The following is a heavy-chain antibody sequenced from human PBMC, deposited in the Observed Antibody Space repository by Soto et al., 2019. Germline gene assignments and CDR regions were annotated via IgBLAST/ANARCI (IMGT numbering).Heavy chain of an antibody. J-gene: IGHJ4*02. V-gene: IGHV1-18*04. CDR3: TRCKTGSNSGFWNGHNSHFDY. D-gene: IGHD3-3*01. CDR2: ISGYNGNT. CDR1: GYTFTSHG. Sequence: QVHLVQSGAEVKKPGASVKVSCKASGYTFTSHGISWVRQAPGQGLEWVGWISGYNGNTNYAQNFQARVTMTTDTSKSTAYMELRSPRSDDTAVYFCTRCKTGSNSGFWNGHNSHFDYWGQGTLVTVSS.